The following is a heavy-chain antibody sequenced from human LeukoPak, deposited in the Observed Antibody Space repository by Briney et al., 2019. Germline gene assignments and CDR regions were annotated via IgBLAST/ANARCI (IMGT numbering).Heavy chain of an antibody. J-gene: IGHJ4*02. CDR1: GGTFSSYA. V-gene: IGHV1-69*05. D-gene: IGHD3-22*01. Sequence: GSSVKVSCKVSGGTFSSYAISWVRQAPGQGLEWMGGIIPIFGTANYAQKFQGRVTITTDESTSTAYMELSSLRSEDTAVYYCARGGANYYDSSGYYTLDYWGQGTLVTVSS. CDR2: IIPIFGTA. CDR3: ARGGANYYDSSGYYTLDY.